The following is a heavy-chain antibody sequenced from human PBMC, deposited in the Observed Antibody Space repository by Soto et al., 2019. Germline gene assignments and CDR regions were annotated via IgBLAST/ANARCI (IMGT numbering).Heavy chain of an antibody. CDR3: AHQGDFFDTILS. CDR1: GLSFSAAW. V-gene: IGHV3-15*07. CDR2: IKSKGGGETT. Sequence: EVQLVESGGGLVKPGESLRLSCAVSGLSFSAAWMKWVRQAPGKGLEWVGRIKSKGGGETTDYAAPVKGRFTISRDDSKNTLYLQMNSLKTEDTAVYYCAHQGDFFDTILSWGQGALVTVSS. J-gene: IGHJ5*02. D-gene: IGHD3-3*01.